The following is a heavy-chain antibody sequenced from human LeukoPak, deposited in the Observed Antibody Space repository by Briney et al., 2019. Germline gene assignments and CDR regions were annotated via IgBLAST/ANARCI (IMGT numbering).Heavy chain of an antibody. V-gene: IGHV4-39*07. J-gene: IGHJ3*02. Sequence: SETLSLTCSVSGGSINSHTYYWGWIRQPPGKGLEWIANIFYSGNTYYNPSLKSRVTVSLDTSKNKFSLKLSSVTAADTAVYYCARGGGSSGWYGDAFDIWGQGTMVTVPS. D-gene: IGHD6-19*01. CDR1: GGSINSHTYY. CDR3: ARGGGSSGWYGDAFDI. CDR2: IFYSGNT.